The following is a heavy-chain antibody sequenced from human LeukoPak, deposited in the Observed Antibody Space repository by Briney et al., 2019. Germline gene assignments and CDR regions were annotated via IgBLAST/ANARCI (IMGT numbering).Heavy chain of an antibody. CDR3: AKEGGWYTSAFDD. J-gene: IGHJ4*02. V-gene: IGHV3-30*18. D-gene: IGHD6-19*01. CDR2: ISYDGSNK. Sequence: PGRSLRLSCAASGFTFSSYGMHWVRQAPGKGLEWVAVISYDGSNKYYADSVKGRFTISRDNSKNTLYLQMNSLRAEDTAVYYCAKEGGWYTSAFDDWGQGTLVTVSS. CDR1: GFTFSSYG.